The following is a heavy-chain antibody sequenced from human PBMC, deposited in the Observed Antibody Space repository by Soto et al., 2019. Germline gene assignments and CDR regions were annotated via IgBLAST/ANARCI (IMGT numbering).Heavy chain of an antibody. CDR3: ARDPLWGTAMVLWYFAL. CDR1: A. J-gene: IGHJ2*01. V-gene: IGHV3-30-3*01. Sequence: AMHWVRQAPGKGLEWVALISYDGSNKYYADSVKGRFTISRDNSKNTLYLQMNSLRAEDTAVYYCARDPLWGTAMVLWYFALWGRGTLVTVSS. D-gene: IGHD5-18*01. CDR2: ISYDGSNK.